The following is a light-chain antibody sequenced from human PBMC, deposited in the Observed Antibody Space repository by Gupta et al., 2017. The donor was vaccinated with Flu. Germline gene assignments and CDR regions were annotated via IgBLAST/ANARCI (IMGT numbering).Light chain of an antibody. V-gene: IGLV1-51*01. CDR1: RSNIGNNY. J-gene: IGLJ3*02. Sequence: QSVLTQPPSVSAAPGQKVTISCSGGRSNIGNNYVSWYQQFPGKAPKLLIYENNQRPSGVPDRISGSRSGTSATLDITGLQTGDEADYYCGSWDSSQIAAVFGGGTKLTVL. CDR2: ENN. CDR3: GSWDSSQIAAV.